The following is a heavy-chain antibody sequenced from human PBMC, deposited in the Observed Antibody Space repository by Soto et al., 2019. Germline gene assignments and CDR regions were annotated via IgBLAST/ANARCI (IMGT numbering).Heavy chain of an antibody. V-gene: IGHV1-46*01. J-gene: IGHJ4*02. CDR1: GYTFTSYY. D-gene: IGHD5-12*01. CDR2: INPSGGST. CDR3: ARDWAEMATSPDY. Sequence: QVQLVQSGAEVKKPGASVKVSCKASGYTFTSYYMHWVRQAPGQGLEWMGIINPSGGSTSYAQKFQGRGTRTRDTSTSTVYMELSSLRSEDTAVYYCARDWAEMATSPDYWGQGTLVTVSS.